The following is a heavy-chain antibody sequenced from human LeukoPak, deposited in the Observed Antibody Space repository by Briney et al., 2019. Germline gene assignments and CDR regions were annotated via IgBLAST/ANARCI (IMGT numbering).Heavy chain of an antibody. V-gene: IGHV4-39*01. CDR2: IYYAGST. J-gene: IGHJ4*02. CDR3: ARQYYGIFTGYPYYFDY. CDR1: GGSISNSSYY. D-gene: IGHD3-9*01. Sequence: SETLSLTCTVSGGSISNSSYYWGWIRQPPGKGLEWIGAIYYAGSTYFDPSLKSRVSLSVDTSKNQFSLKLSSVTATDTAVYFCARQYYGIFTGYPYYFDYWGQGTLVTVSS.